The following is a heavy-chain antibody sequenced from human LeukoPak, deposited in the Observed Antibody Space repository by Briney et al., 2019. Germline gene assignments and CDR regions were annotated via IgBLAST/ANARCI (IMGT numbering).Heavy chain of an antibody. Sequence: SETLSLTCTVSGGSISSYYWSWIRQPAGKGLEWIGRIYSSGSTNYNPSLKNRLTMSVDTSKNQFSLKLSSVTAADTAVYYCARDNDIVATIADVFDIWGQGTMVTVSS. V-gene: IGHV4-4*07. J-gene: IGHJ3*02. CDR1: GGSISSYY. CDR3: ARDNDIVATIADVFDI. D-gene: IGHD5-12*01. CDR2: IYSSGST.